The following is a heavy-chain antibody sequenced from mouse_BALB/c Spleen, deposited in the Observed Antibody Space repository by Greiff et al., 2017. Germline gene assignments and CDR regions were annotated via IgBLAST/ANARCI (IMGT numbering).Heavy chain of an antibody. V-gene: IGHV3-2*02. CDR3: AREGNWFAY. CDR2: ISYSGST. J-gene: IGHJ3*01. D-gene: IGHD2-1*01. Sequence: EVKLQESGPGLVKPSQSLSLTCTVTGYSITSDYAWNWIRQFPGNKLEWMGYISYSGSTSYNPSLKSRISITRDTSKNQFFLQLNSVTTEDTATYYCAREGNWFAYWGQGTLVTVSA. CDR1: GYSITSDYA.